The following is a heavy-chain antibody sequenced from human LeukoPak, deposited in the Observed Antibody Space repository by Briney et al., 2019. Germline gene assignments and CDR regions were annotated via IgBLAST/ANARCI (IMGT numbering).Heavy chain of an antibody. CDR3: AKSEMYAKSHYYGMDV. CDR2: ISYDGSNK. D-gene: IGHD2-8*01. CDR1: GFTFSSYA. J-gene: IGHJ6*02. Sequence: GRSLRLSCAASGFTFSSYAMHWVRRAPGKGLEWVTVISYDGSNKYYADSVKGRFTISRDNSKNTLYLQMNSLRAEDTAVYYCAKSEMYAKSHYYGMDVWGQGTTVTVSS. V-gene: IGHV3-30*04.